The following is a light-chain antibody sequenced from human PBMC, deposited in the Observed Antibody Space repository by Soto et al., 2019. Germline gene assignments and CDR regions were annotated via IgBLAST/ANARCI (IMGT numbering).Light chain of an antibody. J-gene: IGKJ4*01. CDR2: GAS. CDR1: QSVSARY. Sequence: EIVLTQSPGTLSLSPWERATLSCRASQSVSARYLAWYQQKPGQAPRLLIYGASSRATGVPARFSGSRFGPEFTLTINSLQSEDFAIYYCQPYNNWPLTFGGGTKVDIK. CDR3: QPYNNWPLT. V-gene: IGKV3-15*01.